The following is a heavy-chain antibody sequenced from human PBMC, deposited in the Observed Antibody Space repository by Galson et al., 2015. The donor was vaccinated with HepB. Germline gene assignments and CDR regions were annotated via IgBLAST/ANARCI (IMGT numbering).Heavy chain of an antibody. J-gene: IGHJ4*02. CDR1: GFTFSSYA. CDR3: ARDLWYGIPSQPRGWLGY. Sequence: SLRLSCAASGFTFSSYAMHWVRQAPGKGLEWVAVISYDGSNKYYADSVKGRFTISRDNSKNTLYLQMNSLRAEDTAVYYCARDLWYGIPSQPRGWLGYWGQGTLVTVSS. D-gene: IGHD6-19*01. V-gene: IGHV3-30*04. CDR2: ISYDGSNK.